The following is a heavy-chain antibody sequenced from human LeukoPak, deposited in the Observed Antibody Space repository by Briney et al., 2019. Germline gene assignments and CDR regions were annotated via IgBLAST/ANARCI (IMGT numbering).Heavy chain of an antibody. D-gene: IGHD3-10*01. CDR3: ARRLYGSGPDDY. Sequence: GGSLRLSCAASGFTFSSYAMHWVRQAPGKGLEWVAVISYDGSNKYYADSVKGRFTISRDNSKNTLYLQMNSLRAEDTAVYYCARRLYGSGPDDYWGQGTLVTVSS. J-gene: IGHJ4*02. V-gene: IGHV3-30*14. CDR1: GFTFSSYA. CDR2: ISYDGSNK.